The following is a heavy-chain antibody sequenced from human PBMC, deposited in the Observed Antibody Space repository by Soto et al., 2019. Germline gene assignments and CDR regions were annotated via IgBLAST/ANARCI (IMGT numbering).Heavy chain of an antibody. Sequence: QVQLVESGGGVVQPGRSLRLSCAASGFTFSSYGMHWVRQAPGKGLEWVAVISYDGSNKYYADSVKGRFTISRDNSKNTLYLQMNSLRAEDTAVYYCAKDFGEGQWLVGDAYDIWGQGTMVTVSS. CDR2: ISYDGSNK. V-gene: IGHV3-30*18. D-gene: IGHD6-19*01. J-gene: IGHJ3*02. CDR1: GFTFSSYG. CDR3: AKDFGEGQWLVGDAYDI.